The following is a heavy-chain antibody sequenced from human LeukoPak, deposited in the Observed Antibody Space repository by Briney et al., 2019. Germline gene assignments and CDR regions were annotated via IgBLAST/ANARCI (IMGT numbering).Heavy chain of an antibody. CDR3: ARGPHYHDSSGYYPYYYYYMDV. V-gene: IGHV4-59*11. CDR1: SGSISSHY. CDR2: IYYSGST. J-gene: IGHJ6*03. Sequence: SETLSLTCTVSSGSISSHYWSWIRQPPGKGLEWIGYIYYSGSTDYNPSLKSRVTISVDTSKNQFSLKLSSVTAADTAVYYCARGPHYHDSSGYYPYYYYYMDVSGKGTTVTVSS. D-gene: IGHD3-22*01.